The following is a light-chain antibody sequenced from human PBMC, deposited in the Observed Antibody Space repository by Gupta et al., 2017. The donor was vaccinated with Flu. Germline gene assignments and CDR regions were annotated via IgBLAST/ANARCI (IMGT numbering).Light chain of an antibody. J-gene: IGKJ1*01. CDR3: QQYPVQRWT. CDR1: QSINSW. Sequence: CRASQSINSWLHWYQQKPGKAPTLLMYKASSLENGVPSRFSGSGSGTEFTLTISSLQPDDSATYSCQQYPVQRWTFAQGTTVELK. CDR2: KAS. V-gene: IGKV1-5*03.